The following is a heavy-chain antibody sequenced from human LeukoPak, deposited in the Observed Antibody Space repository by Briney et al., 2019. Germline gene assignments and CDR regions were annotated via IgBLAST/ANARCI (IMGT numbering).Heavy chain of an antibody. CDR1: GFTFSRHW. CDR3: ARDKDDFWSGINWFDP. J-gene: IGHJ5*02. V-gene: IGHV3-7*01. D-gene: IGHD3-3*01. Sequence: GGSLRLSCAASGFTFSRHWMNWVRQAPGKGLEWVANMKPDGSEKYYVDSVKGRFTISRDNAKNSLYLQMNSLRAEDTAVYYCARDKDDFWSGINWFDPWGQGTLVTVSS. CDR2: MKPDGSEK.